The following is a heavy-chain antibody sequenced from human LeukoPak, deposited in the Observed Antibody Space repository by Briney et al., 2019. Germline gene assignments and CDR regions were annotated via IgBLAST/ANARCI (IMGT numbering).Heavy chain of an antibody. CDR1: GFTFNDYA. Sequence: GGSLRLSCAASGFTFNDYAMHWVRQAPGKGLEWVSGISWNGGSIGYADSVKGRFTISRDNAKNSLFLQMNSLRAEDTAVYFCARVKQQLVRLLGRDTTYYYYYYMDVWGKGTTVTVSS. D-gene: IGHD6-13*01. CDR3: ARVKQQLVRLLGRDTTYYYYYYMDV. CDR2: ISWNGGSI. J-gene: IGHJ6*03. V-gene: IGHV3-9*01.